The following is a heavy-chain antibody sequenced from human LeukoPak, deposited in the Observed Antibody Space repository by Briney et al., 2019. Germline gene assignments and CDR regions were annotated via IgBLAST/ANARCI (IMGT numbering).Heavy chain of an antibody. Sequence: SETLSLTCTVSGNSIRSGDNYWTGIRQPAGKGLEWIGRIYTSGSTNYNPSLKSRVTISVDTSKNQSSMKLSSVTAADTAVYYCAREYYYDSSGRDAFDIWGQGTMVTVSS. J-gene: IGHJ3*02. D-gene: IGHD3-22*01. CDR2: IYTSGST. CDR3: AREYYYDSSGRDAFDI. CDR1: GNSIRSGDNY. V-gene: IGHV4-61*02.